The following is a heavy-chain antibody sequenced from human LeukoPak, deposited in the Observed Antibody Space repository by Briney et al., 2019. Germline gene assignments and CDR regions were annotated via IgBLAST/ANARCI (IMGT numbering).Heavy chain of an antibody. J-gene: IGHJ4*02. CDR1: GGSISSYY. V-gene: IGHV4-59*01. CDR2: IYYSGST. CDR3: ARGARGYSYGHFDY. Sequence: KPSETLSHTCTVSGGSISSYYWSWIRQPPGKGLEWIGYIYYSGSTNYNPSLKSRVTISVDTSKNQFSLKLSSVTAADTAVYYCARGARGYSYGHFDYWGQGTLVTVSS. D-gene: IGHD5-18*01.